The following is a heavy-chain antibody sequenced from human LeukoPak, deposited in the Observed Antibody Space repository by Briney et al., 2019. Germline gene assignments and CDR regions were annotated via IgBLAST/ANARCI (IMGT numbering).Heavy chain of an antibody. CDR3: AKEASSGYYRIFDY. CDR2: INSDGSST. D-gene: IGHD3-22*01. Sequence: GGSLRLSCAASGFTFSKHWMHWVRQAPGKGLVWVSRINSDGSSTTYADSVKGRFTISRDNSKNTLYLQMNSLRAEDTAVYYCAKEASSGYYRIFDYWGQGTLVTVSS. CDR1: GFTFSKHW. J-gene: IGHJ4*02. V-gene: IGHV3-74*01.